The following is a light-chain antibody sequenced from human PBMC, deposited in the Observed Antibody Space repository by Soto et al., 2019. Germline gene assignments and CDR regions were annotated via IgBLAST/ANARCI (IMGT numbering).Light chain of an antibody. V-gene: IGLV2-23*03. CDR1: SSDVGSYNL. CDR3: CSYAGSSTFG. J-gene: IGLJ1*01. CDR2: EGT. Sequence: QSALTQPASVSGSPGQSITISCTGTSSDVGSYNLVSWYQQHPGEAPKLMIYEGTQRPSGVSKRFSGSKSGNTASLTISGLQAEDEADYYCCSYAGSSTFGFGSGTKVTVL.